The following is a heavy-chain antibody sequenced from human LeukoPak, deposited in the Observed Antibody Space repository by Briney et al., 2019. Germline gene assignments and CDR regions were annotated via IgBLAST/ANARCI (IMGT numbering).Heavy chain of an antibody. D-gene: IGHD6-13*01. CDR2: IYYSGST. J-gene: IGHJ6*03. CDR3: ARAAGPPYYYYYYMDV. CDR1: GGSISSYY. Sequence: PSETLSLTCTVSGGSISSYYWSWIRQPPGKGLEWIGYIYYSGSTYYNPSLKSRVTISVDTSKNQFSLKLSSVTAADTAVYYCARAAGPPYYYYYYMDVWGKGTTVTVSS. V-gene: IGHV4-59*01.